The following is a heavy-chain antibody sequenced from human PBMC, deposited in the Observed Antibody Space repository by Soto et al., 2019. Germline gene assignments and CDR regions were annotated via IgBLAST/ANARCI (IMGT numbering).Heavy chain of an antibody. CDR1: GGSISSGGYY. CDR3: ARVGRYGDYDYYYGMDV. D-gene: IGHD4-17*01. Sequence: SETLSLTCTVSGGSISSGGYYWSWIRQHPGKGLEWIGYIYYSGSTYYNPSLKSRVTISVDTSKNQFSLKLSSVTAADTAVYYCARVGRYGDYDYYYGMDVWGQGTTVT. J-gene: IGHJ6*02. CDR2: IYYSGST. V-gene: IGHV4-31*03.